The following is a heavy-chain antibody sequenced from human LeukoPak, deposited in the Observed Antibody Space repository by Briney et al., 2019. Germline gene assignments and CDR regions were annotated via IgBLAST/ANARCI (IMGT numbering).Heavy chain of an antibody. CDR2: INHSGST. J-gene: IGHJ4*02. CDR1: GFTFSDYY. V-gene: IGHV4-34*01. D-gene: IGHD4-11*01. Sequence: GSLRLSCAASGFTFSDYYMSWIRQAPGKGLEWIGEINHSGSTNYNPSLKSRVTISVDTSKNQFSLKLSSVTAADTAVYYCARETGNYVVKYYFDYWGQGTLVTVSS. CDR3: ARETGNYVVKYYFDY.